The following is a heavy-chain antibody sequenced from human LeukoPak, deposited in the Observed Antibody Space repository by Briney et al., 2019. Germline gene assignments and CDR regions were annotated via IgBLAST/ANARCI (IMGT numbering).Heavy chain of an antibody. CDR3: ARDDYDTLGYNFHY. CDR1: GFTFDDYA. J-gene: IGHJ4*02. Sequence: GGSLRLSCAASGFTFDDYAMHWVRQAPGKGLEWVSGISWNSGSIGHADSVKGRFTISRDNAKNTLYLQMNRLGPEDTAFYYCARDDYDTLGYNFHYWGQGTLVTVSS. V-gene: IGHV3-9*01. CDR2: ISWNSGSI. D-gene: IGHD3-9*01.